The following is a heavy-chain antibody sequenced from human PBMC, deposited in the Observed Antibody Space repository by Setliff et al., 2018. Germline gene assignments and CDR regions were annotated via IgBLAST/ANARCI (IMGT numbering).Heavy chain of an antibody. CDR2: IYHTGTT. D-gene: IGHD6-13*01. J-gene: IGHJ4*02. CDR1: GGSISRSSYY. CDR3: VRESRSTWYRRDF. V-gene: IGHV4-39*07. Sequence: LSLTCTVSGGSISRSSYYWGWVRQSPGKGLEWMGSIYHTGTTDYNPSLKSRVTISVDTSKNYFSLDVSSVTAADTAVYYCVRESRSTWYRRDFWGQGTVVTVSS.